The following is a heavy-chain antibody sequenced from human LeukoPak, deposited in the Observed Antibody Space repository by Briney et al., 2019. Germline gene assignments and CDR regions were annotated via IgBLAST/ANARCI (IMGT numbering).Heavy chain of an antibody. CDR1: GFTLSSYA. CDR3: ARGGCSSTSCYAGIYFDY. Sequence: PGGSLRLSCAASGFTLSSYAMHWVRQAPGKGLEWVAVISYDGSNKYYADSVKGRFTISRDNSKNTLYLQMNSLRAEDTAVYYCARGGCSSTSCYAGIYFDYWGQGTLVTVSS. D-gene: IGHD2-2*01. V-gene: IGHV3-30*04. CDR2: ISYDGSNK. J-gene: IGHJ4*02.